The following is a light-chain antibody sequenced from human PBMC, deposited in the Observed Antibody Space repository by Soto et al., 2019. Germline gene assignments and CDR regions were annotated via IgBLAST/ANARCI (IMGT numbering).Light chain of an antibody. CDR3: QQYGSYPWT. CDR1: QIVSVN. V-gene: IGKV3-20*01. J-gene: IGKJ1*01. CDR2: GAS. Sequence: QSPAILYLSPMERATLSCRASQIVSVNFAWYQHKPGKAPTLLIYGASSRATGIPARLSGSGSGTDFTLTISRLEPEDFAVYYCQQYGSYPWTFGQGTKVAIK.